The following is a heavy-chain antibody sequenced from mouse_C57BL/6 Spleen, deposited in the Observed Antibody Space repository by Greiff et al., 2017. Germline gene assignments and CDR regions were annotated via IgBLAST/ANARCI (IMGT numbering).Heavy chain of an antibody. CDR2: VVPNSGGT. V-gene: IGHV1-72*01. CDR3: AGWDWEGPLVAY. D-gene: IGHD4-1*01. J-gene: IGHJ3*01. Sequence: QVQLQQPGAELVKPGASVKLSCKASGYTFTSYWMRWVKQKPGRGLEWIGRVVPNSGGTKYNEKFKSKATLTVDKPSSTSYMQLSSLTSEDSAVYYCAGWDWEGPLVAYWGQGALVTVAA. CDR1: GYTFTSYW.